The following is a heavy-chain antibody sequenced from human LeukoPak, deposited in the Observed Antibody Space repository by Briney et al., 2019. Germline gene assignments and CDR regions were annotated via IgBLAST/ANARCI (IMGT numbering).Heavy chain of an antibody. CDR3: ARAATTVANFDY. D-gene: IGHD4-23*01. V-gene: IGHV3-23*01. Sequence: PGGSLRLSCAASGFTFSSYAMSWVRQAPGKGLEWVSGISGSGGSTHYADSVKGRFTISRDNAKNSLYLQMNSLRAEDTAVYYCARAATTVANFDYWGQGTLVTVSS. J-gene: IGHJ4*02. CDR1: GFTFSSYA. CDR2: ISGSGGST.